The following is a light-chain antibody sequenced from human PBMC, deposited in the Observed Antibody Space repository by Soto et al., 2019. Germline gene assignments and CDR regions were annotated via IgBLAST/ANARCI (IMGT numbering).Light chain of an antibody. CDR1: SSNIGAGYD. Sequence: QSVLTQPPSVSGAPGQRVTMSCTGSSSNIGAGYDVPWYQQLPGTAPKLLISGNTNRPSGVPDRFSGSKSGTSASLAITGLQAEDEADYYCQSYDSSLSGYVFGTGTKVTVL. J-gene: IGLJ1*01. V-gene: IGLV1-40*01. CDR2: GNT. CDR3: QSYDSSLSGYV.